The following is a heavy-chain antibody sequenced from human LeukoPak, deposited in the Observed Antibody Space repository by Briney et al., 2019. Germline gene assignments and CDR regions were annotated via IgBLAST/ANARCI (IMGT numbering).Heavy chain of an antibody. Sequence: GGSLRLSCAASGFTFSSYAMSWVRQAPGKGLEWVSAISGSGGSTYYADSVKGRFTISRDNSKNTLYLQMNGLRAEDRAVYYGGKEKVFGSGYQSSFDYWGQGTLVPVSS. CDR3: GKEKVFGSGYQSSFDY. D-gene: IGHD3-3*01. J-gene: IGHJ4*02. CDR1: GFTFSSYA. V-gene: IGHV3-23*01. CDR2: ISGSGGST.